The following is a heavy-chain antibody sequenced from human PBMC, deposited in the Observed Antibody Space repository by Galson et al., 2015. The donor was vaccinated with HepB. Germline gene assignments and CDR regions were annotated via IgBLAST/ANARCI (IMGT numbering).Heavy chain of an antibody. Sequence: QSGAEVKKPGESLKIACKGSGSSFTSYWIGWVRQMPGKGLEWMGIIYPGDSDTRYSPSFQGQVTISADKSISTAYLQWSSLKASDTAMYYCATSTYYYDSSGYPNDYWGQGTLVTVSS. D-gene: IGHD3-22*01. CDR2: IYPGDSDT. V-gene: IGHV5-51*01. J-gene: IGHJ4*02. CDR3: ATSTYYYDSSGYPNDY. CDR1: GSSFTSYW.